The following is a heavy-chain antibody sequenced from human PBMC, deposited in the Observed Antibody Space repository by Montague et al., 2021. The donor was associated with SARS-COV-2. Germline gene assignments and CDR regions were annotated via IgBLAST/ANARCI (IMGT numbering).Heavy chain of an antibody. D-gene: IGHD3-10*01. Sequence: SETLSLACTVSGGSISSSSNYWGWIRQPPGKGLEWIGSIYYSGSTYYNSSLKSRVTISVDTSKNQFSLKLNSVTAADTAAYYCARLVWFGELSSENWFDPWGQGTLVTVPS. V-gene: IGHV4-39*01. J-gene: IGHJ5*02. CDR3: ARLVWFGELSSENWFDP. CDR1: GGSISSSSNY. CDR2: IYYSGST.